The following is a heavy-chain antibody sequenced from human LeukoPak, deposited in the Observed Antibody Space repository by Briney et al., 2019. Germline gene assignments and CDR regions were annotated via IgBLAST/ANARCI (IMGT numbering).Heavy chain of an antibody. CDR2: IYYSGST. CDR3: AGAQDTFGGVIALDY. CDR1: GGSISSYY. V-gene: IGHV4-59*01. Sequence: PSETLSLTRTVSGGSISSYYWSWIRQPPGKGLEWIGYIYYSGSTNYNPSLKSRVTIPVDTSKNQFSLKLSSVTAADTAVYYCAGAQDTFGGVIALDYWGQGTLVTVSS. J-gene: IGHJ4*02. D-gene: IGHD3-16*02.